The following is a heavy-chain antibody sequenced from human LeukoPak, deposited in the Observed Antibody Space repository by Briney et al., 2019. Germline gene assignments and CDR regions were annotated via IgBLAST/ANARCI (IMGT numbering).Heavy chain of an antibody. V-gene: IGHV3-66*01. CDR2: IYSGGSS. D-gene: IGHD5-12*01. Sequence: GGSLRLSCAGSGLTVGFKCMSWVRQAPGKGLEWVSIIYSGGSSYYADSVKGRFTVSRDTSKNTLYLRMNSLRAEDTAVYYCATRPDGNDVPYFDYWGQGTLVTVSS. J-gene: IGHJ4*02. CDR3: ATRPDGNDVPYFDY. CDR1: GLTVGFKC.